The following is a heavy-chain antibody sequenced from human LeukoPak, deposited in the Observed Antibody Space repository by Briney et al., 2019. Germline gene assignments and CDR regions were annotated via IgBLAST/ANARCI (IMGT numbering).Heavy chain of an antibody. CDR3: AKYLAARVTTMRDY. Sequence: GGSLRLSCAASGFTFSSYGMHWVRQAPGKGLEWVAVIWYDGSNKYYADSVKGRFTISRDNSKNTLYLQMNSLRAEDTAVYYCAKYLAARVTTMRDYWGQGTLLTVSS. V-gene: IGHV3-33*06. CDR2: IWYDGSNK. D-gene: IGHD4-11*01. J-gene: IGHJ4*02. CDR1: GFTFSSYG.